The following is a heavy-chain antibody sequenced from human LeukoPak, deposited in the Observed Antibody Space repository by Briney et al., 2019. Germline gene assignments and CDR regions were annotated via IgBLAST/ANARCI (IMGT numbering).Heavy chain of an antibody. J-gene: IGHJ6*02. CDR2: ISGSGGST. Sequence: QTGGSLRLSCAASGFTFSSYAMSWVRQAPGKGLEWVSAISGSGGSTYYADSVKGRFTISRDNSKNTLYLQMNSLRAEDTAVYYCAKDKKYYDSSGSPYYYYGMDVWGQGTTVTVSS. CDR1: GFTFSSYA. CDR3: AKDKKYYDSSGSPYYYYGMDV. D-gene: IGHD3-22*01. V-gene: IGHV3-23*01.